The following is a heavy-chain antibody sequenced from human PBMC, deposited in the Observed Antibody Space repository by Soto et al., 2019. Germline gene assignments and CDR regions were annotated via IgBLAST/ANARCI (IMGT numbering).Heavy chain of an antibody. CDR3: ASGARYSGSYTFSGMDV. D-gene: IGHD1-26*01. CDR2: ISAYNGNT. Sequence: ASVKVSCKASGYTFTSYGISWVRQAPGQGLEWMGWISAYNGNTNYAQKLQGRVTMTTDTSTSTAYMELRSLRSDDTAVYSSASGARYSGSYTFSGMDVWGQGTTVTVSS. CDR1: GYTFTSYG. J-gene: IGHJ6*02. V-gene: IGHV1-18*04.